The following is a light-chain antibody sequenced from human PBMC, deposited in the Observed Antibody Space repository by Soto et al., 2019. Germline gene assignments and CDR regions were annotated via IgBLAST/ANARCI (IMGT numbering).Light chain of an antibody. CDR3: QQYGSSHLA. Sequence: EIVLTQSPGTLSLSPGERATLSCRASQSVSSNYLAWYQQKPGQAPRLLIYGASSRATGIPDRFSGSGSGTDFTVTISRLEPEDFAVYYCQQYGSSHLAFGQGTKVEIK. CDR1: QSVSSNY. J-gene: IGKJ1*01. V-gene: IGKV3-20*01. CDR2: GAS.